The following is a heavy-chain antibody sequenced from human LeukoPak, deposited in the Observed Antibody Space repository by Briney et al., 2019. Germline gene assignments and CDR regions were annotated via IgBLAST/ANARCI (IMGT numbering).Heavy chain of an antibody. CDR1: CVSISSYY. J-gene: IGHJ4*02. CDR2: IYTSGST. V-gene: IGHV4-4*07. CDR3: ASLYDSSGYYADY. Sequence: PSETLSLTCTVSCVSISSYYWSWIRQPAGKGLEGIGRIYTSGSTNYNPSLKSRVTISRDKSKNQFSLKLSSVTAAAAAVYYCASLYDSSGYYADYWGQGPLVPVSS. D-gene: IGHD3-22*01.